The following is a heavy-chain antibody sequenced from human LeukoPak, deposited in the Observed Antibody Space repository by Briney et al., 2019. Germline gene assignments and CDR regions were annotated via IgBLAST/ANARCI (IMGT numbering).Heavy chain of an antibody. CDR2: IYPGDSDT. CDR3: ARSGPDRGYSYGPVDY. Sequence: GESLKISCKGSGYSFTSYWIGWVRQMPGKGLEWMGIIYPGDSDTRYSPSFQGQVTISADKSISTAYLQWSSLKASDTAMYYCARSGPDRGYSYGPVDYWGQGTLVTVSS. V-gene: IGHV5-51*01. J-gene: IGHJ4*02. CDR1: GYSFTSYW. D-gene: IGHD5-18*01.